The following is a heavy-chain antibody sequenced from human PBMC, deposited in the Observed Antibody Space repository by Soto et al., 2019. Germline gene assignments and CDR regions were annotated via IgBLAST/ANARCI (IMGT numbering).Heavy chain of an antibody. CDR3: AKEHAIIIASYDS. V-gene: IGHV3-23*02. J-gene: IGHJ4*02. CDR2: ITGDGGGA. Sequence: EVQLLESGGGLVLPGGSLRLSCAASGFTFSSFAMSWVRQAPGKALEWVSAITGDGGGAYYGGSVMGRFTICRDSSQNTLYLQMNSLRAELTAVYYCAKEHAIIIASYDSWGQGTLVTVSS. CDR1: GFTFSSFA. D-gene: IGHD3-10*01.